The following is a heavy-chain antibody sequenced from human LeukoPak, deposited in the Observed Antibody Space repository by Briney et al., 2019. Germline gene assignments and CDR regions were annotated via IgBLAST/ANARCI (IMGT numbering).Heavy chain of an antibody. CDR1: GGSINSYY. CDR3: ARGPSGYHNT. CDR2: IYYSGST. J-gene: IGHJ4*02. Sequence: PSETLSLTCTVSGGSINSYYWSWIRQPPGKGLEWIGYIYYSGSTKYNPSLKSRVTISVDTSKNQFSLKLSSVTAADTAVYYCARGPSGYHNTGGQGTLVTVSS. V-gene: IGHV4-59*01. D-gene: IGHD5-12*01.